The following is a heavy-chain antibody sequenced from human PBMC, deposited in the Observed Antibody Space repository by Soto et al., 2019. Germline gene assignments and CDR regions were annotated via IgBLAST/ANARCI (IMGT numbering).Heavy chain of an antibody. J-gene: IGHJ5*02. D-gene: IGHD3-10*01. V-gene: IGHV1-18*01. CDR2: IATYNTKR. Sequence: ASVKVSCKTSGDTFTNFGLSWVRQAPGQGLEWMGWIATYNTKRNSAQKFQGRLTLTTDTSTSTAYMELKSLGYDDTAVYYCARVLRGVVNWFDPWGQGTLVTVSS. CDR1: GDTFTNFG. CDR3: ARVLRGVVNWFDP.